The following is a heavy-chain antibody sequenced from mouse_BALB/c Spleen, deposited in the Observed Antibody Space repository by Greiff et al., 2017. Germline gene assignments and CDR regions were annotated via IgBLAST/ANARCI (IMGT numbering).Heavy chain of an antibody. Sequence: EVNVVESGGGLVKPGGSLKLSCAASGFTFSSYTMSWVRQTPEKRLEWVATISSGGSYTYYPDSVKGRFTISRDNAKNTLYLQMSSLKSEDTAMYYCTRDGITTVVAKGWFAYWGQGTLVTVSA. J-gene: IGHJ3*01. V-gene: IGHV5-6-4*01. CDR1: GFTFSSYT. CDR2: ISSGGSYT. CDR3: TRDGITTVVAKGWFAY. D-gene: IGHD1-1*01.